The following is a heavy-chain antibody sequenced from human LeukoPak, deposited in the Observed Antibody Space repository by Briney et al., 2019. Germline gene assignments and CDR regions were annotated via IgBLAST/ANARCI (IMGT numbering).Heavy chain of an antibody. J-gene: IGHJ4*02. CDR3: AKDWSGVGYFDS. V-gene: IGHV4-59*01. Sequence: SETLSLTCTVSGGSISGYYWSWIRQPPGKGLEYIGYIYYSGSTNYSPSLKSRVTISVDTSNHQFSLKLSSVTAADTAVYYCAKDWSGVGYFDSWGPGTLVTVSS. CDR2: IYYSGST. CDR1: GGSISGYY. D-gene: IGHD3-10*01.